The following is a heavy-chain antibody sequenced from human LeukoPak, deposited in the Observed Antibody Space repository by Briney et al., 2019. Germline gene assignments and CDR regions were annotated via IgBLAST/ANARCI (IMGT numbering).Heavy chain of an antibody. V-gene: IGHV3-23*01. D-gene: IGHD4-23*01. Sequence: GGSLRLSCAASGLAFSGYGMSWVRQAPGKGLEWVSAISGSGGSTYYADSVKGRFTISRDNSKNTLYLQMNSLRAEDTAVYYCAKDLRAHDYGGNSFDYWGQGTLVTVSS. CDR1: GLAFSGYG. CDR2: ISGSGGST. J-gene: IGHJ4*02. CDR3: AKDLRAHDYGGNSFDY.